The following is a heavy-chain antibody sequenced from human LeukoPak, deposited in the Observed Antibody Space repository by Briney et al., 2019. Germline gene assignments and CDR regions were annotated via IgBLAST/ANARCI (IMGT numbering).Heavy chain of an antibody. V-gene: IGHV4-39*01. CDR3: ARPRDYGRDAFDI. D-gene: IGHD4-17*01. Sequence: SETLSLTCTVSGGSISSSSYYWGWIRQPPGKGLEWIGSIYYSGSTYYNPSLKSRVTISADTSKNQFSLKLSSVTAADTAVYYCARPRDYGRDAFDIWGQGTMVTVSS. CDR2: IYYSGST. CDR1: GGSISSSSYY. J-gene: IGHJ3*02.